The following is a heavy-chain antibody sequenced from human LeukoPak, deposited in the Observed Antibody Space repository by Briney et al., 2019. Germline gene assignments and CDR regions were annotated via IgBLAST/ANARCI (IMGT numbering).Heavy chain of an antibody. J-gene: IGHJ4*02. Sequence: GGSLRLSCAASGFTFDDYGMHWVRQAPGKGLEWVSSISWNTGNISYADSVKGRFTISRDNAKNFLYLQMNSLRTEDTALYYCAKGSFGVVIINILDYWGQGTLVTVS. CDR2: ISWNTGNI. CDR1: GFTFDDYG. CDR3: AKGSFGVVIINILDY. V-gene: IGHV3-9*01. D-gene: IGHD3-3*01.